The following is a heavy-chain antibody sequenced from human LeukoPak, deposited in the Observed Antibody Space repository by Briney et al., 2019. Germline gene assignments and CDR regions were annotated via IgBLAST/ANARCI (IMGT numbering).Heavy chain of an antibody. Sequence: GGSLRLSCAASGITFGNNWMHWVRQGPGKGLVWISRINSDGSSTSYADSVKGRFTISRDSAKNTLYLQMNSLRAEDTAVYYCARGLRVNWFDPWGQGTLVTVSS. J-gene: IGHJ5*02. CDR2: INSDGSST. CDR1: GITFGNNW. CDR3: ARGLRVNWFDP. V-gene: IGHV3-74*01.